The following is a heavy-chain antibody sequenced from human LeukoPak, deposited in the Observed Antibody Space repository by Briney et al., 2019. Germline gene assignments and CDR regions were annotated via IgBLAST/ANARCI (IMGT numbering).Heavy chain of an antibody. V-gene: IGHV3-30*18. Sequence: GGSLRLSCAASGFTFSSYGMHWVRQAPGKGLKWVAVISYDGSNKYYADSVKGRFTISRDNSKNTLYLQMNSLRAEDTAVYYCAKSPDRGSSAWELPYFDYWGQGTLVTVSS. CDR1: GFTFSSYG. CDR2: ISYDGSNK. J-gene: IGHJ4*02. CDR3: AKSPDRGSSAWELPYFDY. D-gene: IGHD1-26*01.